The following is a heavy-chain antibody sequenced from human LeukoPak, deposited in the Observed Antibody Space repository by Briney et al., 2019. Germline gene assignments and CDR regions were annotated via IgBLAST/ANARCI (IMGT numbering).Heavy chain of an antibody. CDR2: IYYSGSI. CDR1: GCSISSSSYY. V-gene: IGHV4-39*01. Sequence: KASETLSLTCTVSGCSISSSSYYWGWIRQPPGKGLEWIGSIYYSGSIYNNPSLKSRVTISVDTSKNQFSLKLSSVTAADTAVYYCARLLYDGSGGYYYFDYWGQGTLVTVSS. CDR3: ARLLYDGSGGYYYFDY. D-gene: IGHD3-22*01. J-gene: IGHJ4*02.